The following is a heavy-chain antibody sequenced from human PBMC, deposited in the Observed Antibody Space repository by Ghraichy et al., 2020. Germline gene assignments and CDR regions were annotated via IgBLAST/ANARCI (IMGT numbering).Heavy chain of an antibody. J-gene: IGHJ6*02. CDR2: IWYDGSNR. CDR3: ARGRDVTTVTKHGLDV. Sequence: GESLNISCAASGFTFNIYGFHWVRQAPGKGLEWVATIWYDGSNRYYVDSLRGRFTISRDNSQNMLYLQMDNLRAEDTALYYCARGRDVTTVTKHGLDVWGQGTTVLVSS. CDR1: GFTFNIYG. V-gene: IGHV3-33*01. D-gene: IGHD4-17*01.